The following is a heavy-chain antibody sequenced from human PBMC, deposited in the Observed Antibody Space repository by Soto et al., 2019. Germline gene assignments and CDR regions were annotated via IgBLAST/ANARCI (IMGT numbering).Heavy chain of an antibody. J-gene: IGHJ5*02. CDR2: IHYSGST. CDR1: GGSINNYY. Sequence: SETLSLTCSVSGGSINNYYWTWIRQPPGKGLDWIGYIHYSGSTNYNPSLKSRVAISLDTSKNQISLRLSFVTAADTAVYYCARPGNTTNYPCGKG. CDR3: ARPGNTTNYP. D-gene: IGHD1-26*01. V-gene: IGHV4-59*08.